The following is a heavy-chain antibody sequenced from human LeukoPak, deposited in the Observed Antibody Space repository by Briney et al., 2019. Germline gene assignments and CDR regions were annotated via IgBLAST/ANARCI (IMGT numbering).Heavy chain of an antibody. CDR2: INPSGAST. D-gene: IGHD6-13*01. J-gene: IGHJ4*02. CDR1: GYTFTSYY. CDR3: AWGIVTAAGTGGWYFDY. Sequence: ASVKVSCKASGYTFTSYYLHWVRQAPGQGLEWMSIINPSGASTSYEQKFQGRVTMTSDTSTSRVYMELSSLRSEDTAVYYCAWGIVTAAGTGGWYFDYWGQGTLVTVSS. V-gene: IGHV1-46*01.